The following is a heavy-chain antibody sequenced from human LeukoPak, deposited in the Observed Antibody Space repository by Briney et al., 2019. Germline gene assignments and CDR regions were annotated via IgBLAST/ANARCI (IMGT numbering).Heavy chain of an antibody. CDR3: ARGGGSFGYYFDY. Sequence: SETLSLTCTVSGGSISSSAYHWGWIRQPPGKGLEWIGSIHIGGSTYYNPSFKSRVTISVDTSKNQFSLKLRSVTAADTAVYYCARGGGSFGYYFDYWGQGTLVTVSS. CDR2: IHIGGST. CDR1: GGSISSSAYH. D-gene: IGHD1-26*01. J-gene: IGHJ4*02. V-gene: IGHV4-39*01.